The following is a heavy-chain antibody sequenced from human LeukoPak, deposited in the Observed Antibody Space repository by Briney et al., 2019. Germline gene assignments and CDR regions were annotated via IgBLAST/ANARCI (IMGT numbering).Heavy chain of an antibody. J-gene: IGHJ5*02. CDR1: GYTSTNYG. Sequence: GASVKVSCKASGYTSTNYGISWVRQAPGQGLEWMGWISINRGNTNYAQKFQGRVSMTTDTSTSTAHMELRGLRSDDTAMYYCARDVGITVADSFDPWGQGTLVTVSS. D-gene: IGHD6-19*01. CDR3: ARDVGITVADSFDP. V-gene: IGHV1-18*01. CDR2: ISINRGNT.